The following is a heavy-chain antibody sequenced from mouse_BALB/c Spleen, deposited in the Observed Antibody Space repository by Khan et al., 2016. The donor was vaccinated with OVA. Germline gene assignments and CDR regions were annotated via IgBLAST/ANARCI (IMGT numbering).Heavy chain of an antibody. V-gene: IGHV2-6-5*01. Sequence: QVQLKQSGPGLVAPSQSLSITCTVSGFSLTDYGVSWIRQPPGKGLEWLGLIWGGGSIYYNSALKSRLSISKDNSKSHVFLKMNSLQTDDTAMYYCAKLYYAHYYAMDYWGQGTSVTVSS. J-gene: IGHJ4*01. CDR3: AKLYYAHYYAMDY. D-gene: IGHD2-1*01. CDR2: IWGGGSI. CDR1: GFSLTDYG.